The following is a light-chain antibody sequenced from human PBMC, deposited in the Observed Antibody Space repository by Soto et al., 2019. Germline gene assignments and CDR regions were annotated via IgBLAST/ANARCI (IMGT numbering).Light chain of an antibody. CDR3: AAWDDSLNGPL. Sequence: QSVLTQPPSASGTPGQRVTISCSGSSSNIGSNTVNWYQQLPGTAPKLLIYNNNKRPSGVPDRFSGSKSGTSASLAISGLQSEDEANYYCAAWDDSLNGPLFGGGTKLTVL. V-gene: IGLV1-44*01. CDR1: SSNIGSNT. CDR2: NNN. J-gene: IGLJ2*01.